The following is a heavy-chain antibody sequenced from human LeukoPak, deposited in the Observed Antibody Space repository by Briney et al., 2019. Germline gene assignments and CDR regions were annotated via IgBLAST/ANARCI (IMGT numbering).Heavy chain of an antibody. V-gene: IGHV4-34*01. CDR3: ARLIAVVPAASNWFDP. J-gene: IGHJ5*02. CDR2: INHSGST. CDR1: GGSFSGYY. D-gene: IGHD2-2*01. Sequence: TSETLSLTCAVYGGSFSGYYWSWIRQPPGKGLEWIGEINHSGSTNYNPSLKSRATISVDTSKNQFSLKLSSVTAADTAVYYCARLIAVVPAASNWFDPWGQGTLVTVSS.